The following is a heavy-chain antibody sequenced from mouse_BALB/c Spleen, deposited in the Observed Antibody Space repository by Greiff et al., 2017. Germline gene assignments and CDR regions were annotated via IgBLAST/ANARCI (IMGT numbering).Heavy chain of an antibody. CDR1: GFTFSSYW. CDR2: IRLKSDNYAT. D-gene: IGHD2-4*01. V-gene: IGHV6-6*02. J-gene: IGHJ3*01. CDR3: TGYDYDDDVSWFAY. Sequence: EVKLVESGGGLVQPGGSMKLSCVASGFTFSSYWMSWVRQSPEKGLEWVAEIRLKSDNYATHYAESVKGKFTISRDDSKSRLYLQMNSLRAEDTGIYYCTGYDYDDDVSWFAYWGQGTLVTVSA.